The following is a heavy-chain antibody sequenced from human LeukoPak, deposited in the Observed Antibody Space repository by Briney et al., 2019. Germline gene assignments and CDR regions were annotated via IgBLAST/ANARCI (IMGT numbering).Heavy chain of an antibody. CDR3: ATLGYDSSGYPLYYGMDV. CDR1: GYTLTELS. V-gene: IGHV1-24*01. D-gene: IGHD3-22*01. Sequence: GASVKVSCKVSGYTLTELSMHWVRQAPGKGLEWMGGFDPEDGETIYARKFQGRVTMTEDTSTDTAYMELSSLRSEDTAVYYCATLGYDSSGYPLYYGMDVWGQGTTVTVSS. CDR2: FDPEDGET. J-gene: IGHJ6*02.